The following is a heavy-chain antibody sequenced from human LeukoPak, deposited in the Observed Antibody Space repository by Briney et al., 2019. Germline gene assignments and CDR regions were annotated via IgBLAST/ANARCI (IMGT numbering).Heavy chain of an antibody. CDR2: MNPNSGGT. J-gene: IGHJ5*02. CDR3: ARDNSVGDYAWWFDP. V-gene: IGHV1-2*02. Sequence: ASVKVSCKASGYTFTDYYIHWVRQAPGQGLEWMGWMNPNSGGTNYAQKFQGRVTMTRDTSISTAYMELSRLRSEDTAVYYCARDNSVGDYAWWFDPWGQGTLVTVSS. CDR1: GYTFTDYY. D-gene: IGHD1-26*01.